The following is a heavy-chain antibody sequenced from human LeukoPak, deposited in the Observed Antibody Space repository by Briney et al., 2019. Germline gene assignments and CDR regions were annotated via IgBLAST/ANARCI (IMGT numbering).Heavy chain of an antibody. CDR1: GGSFSGYY. CDR3: VRSEIDDYSKY. Sequence: SETLSLTCAVYGGSFSGYYWSWIRQPPGKGLEWIGEINHSGSTNYNPSLKSRVTISVDTSKNQFSLKLSSVTAADTAVYYCVRSEIDDYSKYWGQGTLVIVSS. CDR2: INHSGST. V-gene: IGHV4-34*01. J-gene: IGHJ4*02. D-gene: IGHD4-11*01.